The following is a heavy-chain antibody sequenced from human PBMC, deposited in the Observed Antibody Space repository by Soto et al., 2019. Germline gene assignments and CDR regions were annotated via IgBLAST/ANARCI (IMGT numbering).Heavy chain of an antibody. J-gene: IGHJ4*02. CDR1: GGSISSYY. CDR3: GGYCISTSCYGLFDY. CDR2: IYYSGST. D-gene: IGHD2-2*01. V-gene: IGHV4-59*01. Sequence: SETLSLTCTVSGGSISSYYWSWIRQPPGKGLEWIGYIYYSGSTNYNPSLKSRVTISVDTSKNQFSLKLSSVTAADTAVYYCGGYCISTSCYGLFDYWGQGTLVTVSS.